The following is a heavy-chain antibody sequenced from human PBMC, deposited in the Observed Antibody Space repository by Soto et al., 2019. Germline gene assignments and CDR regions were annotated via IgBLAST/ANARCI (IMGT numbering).Heavy chain of an antibody. CDR3: ARGGEGYHLGAGY. D-gene: IGHD5-12*01. Sequence: QVQLVQSGAEVKEPGSSVKVSCKASGGGNLRDYRTTWVRRAPGQGLEWMGGIIPKLGSANYAQKFQGRVTIDADESTNSVYMESRSLRSDDTAVYYCARGGEGYHLGAGYWGKGTPVTVSS. CDR1: GGGNLRDYR. J-gene: IGHJ4*02. CDR2: IIPKLGSA. V-gene: IGHV1-69*01.